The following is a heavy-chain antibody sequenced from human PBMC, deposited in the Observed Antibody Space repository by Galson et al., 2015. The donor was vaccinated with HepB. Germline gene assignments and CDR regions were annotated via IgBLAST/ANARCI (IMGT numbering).Heavy chain of an antibody. D-gene: IGHD6-6*01. J-gene: IGHJ6*03. V-gene: IGHV3-7*01. CDR1: GFTFSSYW. Sequence: SLRLSCAASGFTFSSYWMSWVRQAPGKGLEWVANIKQDGSEKYYVDSVKGRFTMSRDNAKNSLYLQMNSLRAEDTAVYYCARDLYRTSSGVYEYNYMDVWGKGTTVTVSS. CDR2: IKQDGSEK. CDR3: ARDLYRTSSGVYEYNYMDV.